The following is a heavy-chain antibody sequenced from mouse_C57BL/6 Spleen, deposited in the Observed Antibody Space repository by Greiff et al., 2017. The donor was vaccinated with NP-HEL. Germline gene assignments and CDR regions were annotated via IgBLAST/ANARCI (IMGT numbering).Heavy chain of an antibody. CDR2: IRNKANGYTT. Sequence: EVQLVESGGGLVQPGGSLSLSCAASGFTFTDYYMSWVRQPPGKALEWLGFIRNKANGYTTEYSASVKGRFTISRDNSQSILYLQMNALRAEDSATYYCARYPGTYWYIDVWGTGTTVTVSS. CDR1: GFTFTDYY. J-gene: IGHJ1*03. D-gene: IGHD4-1*01. CDR3: ARYPGTYWYIDV. V-gene: IGHV7-3*01.